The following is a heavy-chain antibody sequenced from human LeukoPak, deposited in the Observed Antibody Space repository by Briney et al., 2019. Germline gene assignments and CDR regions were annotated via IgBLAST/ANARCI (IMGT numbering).Heavy chain of an antibody. D-gene: IGHD5-24*01. Sequence: PQSLSLSRAVSVGSPCSGGSSGGWARQPPGKGLECIGYIYHSGSPYYNPSLKSRVTISVDRSKNQFSLKLSSVTAADTAVYYCARTRDGYNQYYFDYWGQGTLVTVSS. CDR2: IYHSGSP. V-gene: IGHV4-30-2*01. CDR3: ARTRDGYNQYYFDY. CDR1: VGSPCSGGSS. J-gene: IGHJ4*02.